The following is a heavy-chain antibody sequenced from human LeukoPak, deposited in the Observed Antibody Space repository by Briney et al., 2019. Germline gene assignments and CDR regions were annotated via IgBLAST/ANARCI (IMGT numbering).Heavy chain of an antibody. CDR1: GGSISSYY. D-gene: IGHD1-26*01. CDR3: ARDGGYSGIYFDY. V-gene: IGHV4-59*01. J-gene: IGHJ4*02. Sequence: PSETLSLTCTVSGGSISSYYWSWIRQPPGKGLEWIGYIYYSGSTNYNPSLKSRVTISVDTSKNQFSLKLSSVTAADTAVYYCARDGGYSGIYFDYWGQGTLVTVSS. CDR2: IYYSGST.